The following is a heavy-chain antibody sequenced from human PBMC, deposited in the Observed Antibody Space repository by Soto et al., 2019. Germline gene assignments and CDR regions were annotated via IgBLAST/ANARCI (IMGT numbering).Heavy chain of an antibody. V-gene: IGHV3-30*18. J-gene: IGHJ6*02. CDR3: VKERYAKLCLEDYGMDV. CDR2: ISYDGTDK. D-gene: IGHD5-18*01. CDR1: GFTFSSYC. Sequence: GGSLRLSCAASGFTFSSYCIHWVRQAPCKGLEWVDLISYDGTDKYYADSVKGRFTISRDNSKNTLYLQMSSLGPEDTAVYYCVKERYAKLCLEDYGMDVWGQGTTVTVSS.